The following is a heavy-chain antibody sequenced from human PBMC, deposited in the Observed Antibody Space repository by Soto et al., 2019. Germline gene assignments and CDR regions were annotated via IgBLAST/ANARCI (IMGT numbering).Heavy chain of an antibody. V-gene: IGHV4-31*03. CDR1: GDSISTEGYY. CDR3: ARSRSYYVEDFQK. J-gene: IGHJ1*01. Sequence: SETLSLTCSVSGDSISTEGYYWSWIRQHPGKGLEWIGYIYYSGLTSYNPSLKSRVTISRATSKNQFYLKLSSVTAADTAVYYCARSRSYYVEDFQKWGQGTLVTAPQ. CDR2: IYYSGLT. D-gene: IGHD1-26*01.